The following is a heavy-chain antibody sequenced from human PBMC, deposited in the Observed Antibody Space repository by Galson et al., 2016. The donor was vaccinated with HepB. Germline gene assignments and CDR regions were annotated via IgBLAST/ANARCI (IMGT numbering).Heavy chain of an antibody. D-gene: IGHD1-14*01. CDR3: AKGSLTRKFHQPLVRQPNYFDY. CDR2: ISGSGGST. CDR1: GFTFSSFV. J-gene: IGHJ4*02. V-gene: IGHV3-23*01. Sequence: SLRLSCAASGFTFSSFVMSWVRQAPGKGLEWVSSISGSGGSTFYADSVKGRFTISRDNSKHTLYLQMNGLRVEDTAVYYCAKGSLTRKFHQPLVRQPNYFDYWGQGTLVTVSS.